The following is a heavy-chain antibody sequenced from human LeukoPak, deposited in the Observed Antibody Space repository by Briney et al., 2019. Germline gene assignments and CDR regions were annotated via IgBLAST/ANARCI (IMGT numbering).Heavy chain of an antibody. V-gene: IGHV1-2*06. CDR2: INPNSGGT. D-gene: IGHD3-22*01. J-gene: IGHJ4*02. Sequence: ASVKVSCKASGYTFTCYYMHWVRQAPGQGLEWMGRINPNSGGTNYAQKFQGRVTMTRDTSINTAYMDLSRLRSDDTAVYYCARGRNSVYYFNVVAPYYFNYWGQGTLVTVSS. CDR1: GYTFTCYY. CDR3: ARGRNSVYYFNVVAPYYFNY.